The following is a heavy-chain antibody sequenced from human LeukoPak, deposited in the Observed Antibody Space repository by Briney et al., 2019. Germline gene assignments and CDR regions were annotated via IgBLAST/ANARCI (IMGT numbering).Heavy chain of an antibody. Sequence: SDTLSLTCAVSGYSITSSSWWGWIRQPPGKGLEWIGYIYHSGTTYYNPSLQGRVTMSVDTSKNQFSLKLSSVTAVDTAVYYCARKENVYYYFDYWGQGTLVTVSS. CDR1: GYSITSSSW. D-gene: IGHD3-10*01. J-gene: IGHJ4*02. V-gene: IGHV4-28*01. CDR2: IYHSGTT. CDR3: ARKENVYYYFDY.